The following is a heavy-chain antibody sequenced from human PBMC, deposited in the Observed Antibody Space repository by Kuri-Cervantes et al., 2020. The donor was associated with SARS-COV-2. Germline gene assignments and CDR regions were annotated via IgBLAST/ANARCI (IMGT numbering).Heavy chain of an antibody. D-gene: IGHD3-3*01. CDR1: GGSVNSGSYY. V-gene: IGHV4-61*01. Sequence: SETLSPTCTVSGGSVNSGSYYWSWIRQPPGKGLEWIGDIFYSGRTNYNPSLKSRITMSVDTSKDQFSLKFTSVTAADTAVYYCARTQSGTLFGVVATFDSRGQGILVTVSS. CDR3: ARTQSGTLFGVVATFDS. J-gene: IGHJ4*02. CDR2: IFYSGRT.